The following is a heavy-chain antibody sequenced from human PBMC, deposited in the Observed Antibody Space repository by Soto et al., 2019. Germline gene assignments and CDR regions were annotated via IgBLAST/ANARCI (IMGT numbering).Heavy chain of an antibody. CDR3: ARAVTWGLDV. CDR2: ISRSSTGI. J-gene: IGHJ6*01. Sequence: EVQLVESGGGLVQPGGSLRLSCAASGFTFSLYSMSWVCQAPGKGLEWVSYISRSSTGIHYADSVKGRFTISRDDVTNSMHLQMNNLRDWDTAVYYCARAVTWGLDVWGQGTTVSISS. CDR1: GFTFSLYS. D-gene: IGHD3-10*01. V-gene: IGHV3-48*02.